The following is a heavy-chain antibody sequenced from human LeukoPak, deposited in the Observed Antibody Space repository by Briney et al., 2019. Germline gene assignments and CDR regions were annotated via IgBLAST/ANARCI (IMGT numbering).Heavy chain of an antibody. CDR1: GGSISSYY. D-gene: IGHD6-19*01. CDR3: AREAYSSGWDFLDY. V-gene: IGHV4-4*07. Sequence: SETLSLTCTVSGGSISSYYWSWIRQPAGKGLEWIGRIYTSGSTNYNPSLKSRVTISVDKSKNQFSLKLSSVTAADTAVYYCAREAYSSGWDFLDYWGQGTLVTVSS. CDR2: IYTSGST. J-gene: IGHJ4*02.